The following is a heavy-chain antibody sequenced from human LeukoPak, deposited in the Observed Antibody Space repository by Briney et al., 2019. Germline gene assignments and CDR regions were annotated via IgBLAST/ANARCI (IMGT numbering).Heavy chain of an antibody. J-gene: IGHJ5*02. CDR2: ISAYNGNT. Sequence: ASVKVSCKASGYTFTSYGISWVRQAPGQGLEWMGWISAYNGNTNYAQKLQGRVTMTTDTSTSTAYMELRSLRFDDTAVYYCARDRYCSSTSCYRGRFDPWGQGTLVTVSS. D-gene: IGHD2-2*01. CDR1: GYTFTSYG. V-gene: IGHV1-18*04. CDR3: ARDRYCSSTSCYRGRFDP.